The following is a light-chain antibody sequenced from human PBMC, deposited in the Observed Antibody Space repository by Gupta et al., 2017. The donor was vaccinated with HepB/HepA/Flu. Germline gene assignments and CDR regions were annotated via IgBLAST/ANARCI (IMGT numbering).Light chain of an antibody. CDR2: TAS. CDR1: QGISNY. V-gene: IGKV1-9*01. J-gene: IGKJ1*01. CDR3: QQLNSSPST. Sequence: DIQLTQSPSFLSASVGDRVTITCRASQGISNYLAWYQQKPGQAPKLLIYTASTLQSGVPSRFSGSGSGTEFTLTISSLQPGDFATYYCQQLNSSPSTFGQGTKVEIK.